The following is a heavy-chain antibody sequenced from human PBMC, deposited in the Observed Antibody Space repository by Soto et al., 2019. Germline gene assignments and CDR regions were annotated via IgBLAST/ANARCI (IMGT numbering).Heavy chain of an antibody. CDR1: GYSFTSYW. J-gene: IGHJ6*02. CDR3: AREPVGDYDLGRNYYNYGMDV. V-gene: IGHV5-51*01. CDR2: IYPGDSDT. Sequence: SLKISCKGSGYSFTSYWIGWVRQMPGKGLEWMGIIYPGDSDTRYSPSFQGQVTISADKSIITAYLQWSSLKASDTAMYYCAREPVGDYDLGRNYYNYGMDVWGQGTTVTVSS. D-gene: IGHD4-17*01.